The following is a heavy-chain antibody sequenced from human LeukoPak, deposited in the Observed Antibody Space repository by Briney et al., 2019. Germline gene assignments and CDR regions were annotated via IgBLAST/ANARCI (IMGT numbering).Heavy chain of an antibody. Sequence: GGSLRLSCAASGFTFSSYSMNWVRQAPGKGLEWVSSISSSSSYIYYADSVKGRFTISRDNAKNSLYLQMNSLRAEDTAVYYCARDYGVPAASSYYYYMDVWDKGTTVTVSS. V-gene: IGHV3-21*01. J-gene: IGHJ6*03. CDR1: GFTFSSYS. D-gene: IGHD2-2*01. CDR3: ARDYGVPAASSYYYYMDV. CDR2: ISSSSSYI.